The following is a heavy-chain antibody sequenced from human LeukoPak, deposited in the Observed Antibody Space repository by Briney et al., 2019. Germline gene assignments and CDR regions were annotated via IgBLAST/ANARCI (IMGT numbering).Heavy chain of an antibody. Sequence: PSQTLSLTCTVSGGSINRGGSYWTWIRQHPGKGLEWIGSIYDSGSTYYNPSLESRVNISVDTSKNQFSLKLNSVTAEDTAVYYCARGLRLAGVDYWGQGTLVTVSS. D-gene: IGHD6-19*01. V-gene: IGHV4-31*03. CDR2: IYDSGST. CDR3: ARGLRLAGVDY. CDR1: GGSINRGGSY. J-gene: IGHJ4*02.